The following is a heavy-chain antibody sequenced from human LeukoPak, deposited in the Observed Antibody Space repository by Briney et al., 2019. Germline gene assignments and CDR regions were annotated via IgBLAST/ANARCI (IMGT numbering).Heavy chain of an antibody. V-gene: IGHV3-23*01. CDR3: AKDRFMRSTVTNSPFDY. D-gene: IGHD4-17*01. CDR1: GFTFSSYA. Sequence: PGGSLRLSCAASGFTFSSYAMSWVRQAPGKGLEWVSAISGSGGSTYYADSVKGRFTISRDNSKNTLYLQMNSLRAEDTAVYYCAKDRFMRSTVTNSPFDYWGQGTLVTVSS. J-gene: IGHJ4*02. CDR2: ISGSGGST.